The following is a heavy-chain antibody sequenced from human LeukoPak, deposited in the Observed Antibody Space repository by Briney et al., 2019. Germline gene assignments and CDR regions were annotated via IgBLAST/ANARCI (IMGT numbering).Heavy chain of an antibody. CDR1: GYSFTSYW. CDR3: ARLAKARRDGYNFGFDY. V-gene: IGHV5-51*01. CDR2: IWPGDSDT. J-gene: IGHJ4*02. D-gene: IGHD5-24*01. Sequence: GESLKISCKGSGYSFTSYWIGWVRQMPGKGLEWMGIIWPGDSDTRNSPSSQGQVTISADKSISTAYLQWSSLQASDTAVYYCARLAKARRDGYNFGFDYWGQGTLVTVSS.